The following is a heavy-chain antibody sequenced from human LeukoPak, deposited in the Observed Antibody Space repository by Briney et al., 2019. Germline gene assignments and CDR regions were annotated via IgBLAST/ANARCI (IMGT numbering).Heavy chain of an antibody. J-gene: IGHJ4*02. D-gene: IGHD5-18*01. CDR3: ARSVDTAMVIIDY. Sequence: GGSLRLSCAASGFTFSSYSMNWVRQAPGKGLEWVANIKQDGSEKYYVDSVKGRFTISRDNAKNSLYLQMNSLRAEDTAVYYCARSVDTAMVIIDYWGQGTLVTVSS. V-gene: IGHV3-7*01. CDR1: GFTFSSYS. CDR2: IKQDGSEK.